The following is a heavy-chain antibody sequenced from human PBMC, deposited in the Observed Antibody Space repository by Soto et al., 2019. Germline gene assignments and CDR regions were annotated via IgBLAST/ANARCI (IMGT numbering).Heavy chain of an antibody. CDR1: GFTFSGSA. CDR2: IRRRAKNYAT. V-gene: IGHV3-73*02. J-gene: IGHJ4*02. Sequence: EVQLVESGGDLVQPGGSLKLSCAASGFTFSGSAMHWVRQASGKGLEWVGHIRRRAKNYATVYAASVKGRFIISRDDSKNTAYLQMNRLKTDDTGVYYCTRTFDGSDDFSPDFDYWGQGTLVTVSS. D-gene: IGHD2-21*01. CDR3: TRTFDGSDDFSPDFDY.